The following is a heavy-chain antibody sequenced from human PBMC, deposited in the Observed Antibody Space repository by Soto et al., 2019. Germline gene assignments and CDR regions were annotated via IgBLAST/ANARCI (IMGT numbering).Heavy chain of an antibody. CDR1: GYTVTSYY. J-gene: IGHJ4*02. D-gene: IGHD3-16*01. CDR3: VRVGLNRNYDFDF. V-gene: IGHV1-2*02. CDR2: INPNSDVT. Sequence: QVQLVQSGAEVKKPGASVKVSCKASGYTVTSYYIHWVRQAPGQGLEWMGWINPNSDVTGYAQSFQGRVTMTRDMSMTTAYMDLTRLRSDDTAVYYCVRVGLNRNYDFDFWGQGTLITVSS.